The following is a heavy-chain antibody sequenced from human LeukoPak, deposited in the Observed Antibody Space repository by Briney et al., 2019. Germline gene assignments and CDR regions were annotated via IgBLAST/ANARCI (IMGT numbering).Heavy chain of an antibody. CDR2: INSDGSSA. V-gene: IGHV3-74*01. D-gene: IGHD3-22*01. CDR3: AREYYYDSSGYYAAYNWFDP. Sequence: PGGSLRLSCAASGFTFSSYWMHWVRQAPGKGLVWVSRINSDGSSASYADSVKGRFTTSRDNAQNTLYLQMNSLRAEDTAVYYCAREYYYDSSGYYAAYNWFDPWGQGTLVTVSS. CDR1: GFTFSSYW. J-gene: IGHJ5*02.